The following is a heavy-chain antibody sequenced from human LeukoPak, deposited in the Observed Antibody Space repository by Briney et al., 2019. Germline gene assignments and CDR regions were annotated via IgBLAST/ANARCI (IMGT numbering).Heavy chain of an antibody. Sequence: GGSLRLSCAASGFTFSSYAMNWVRQAPGKGLEWVSGISGSGGSTYYADSVKGRFTISRDNSKNTLYLQMNSLRAEDTAVYYCAKNSGSYAYYYYMDVWGKGTTVTVSS. CDR2: ISGSGGST. CDR3: AKNSGSYAYYYYMDV. J-gene: IGHJ6*03. V-gene: IGHV3-23*01. D-gene: IGHD1-26*01. CDR1: GFTFSSYA.